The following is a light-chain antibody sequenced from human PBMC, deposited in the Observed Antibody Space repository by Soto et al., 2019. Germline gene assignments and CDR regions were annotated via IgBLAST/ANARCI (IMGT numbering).Light chain of an antibody. V-gene: IGLV1-44*01. CDR3: AAWEDSLNGVV. Sequence: QSVLPQPPSASGTPGQRVTISCSGASSNIGSNTVNWYQHLPGTAPKLLMYNNNQRPSGVPDRFSGSKSGTSGSLAISGLQSEDEADYYCAAWEDSLNGVVVGGGTKVTVL. CDR2: NNN. CDR1: SSNIGSNT. J-gene: IGLJ2*01.